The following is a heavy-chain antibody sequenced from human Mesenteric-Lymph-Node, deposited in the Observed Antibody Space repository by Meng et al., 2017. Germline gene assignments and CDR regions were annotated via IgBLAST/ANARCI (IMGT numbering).Heavy chain of an antibody. J-gene: IGHJ4*02. CDR2: IKQDGSEK. CDR1: GFTFSSYW. D-gene: IGHD5-18*01. CDR3: ARDRYSYGHFDY. Sequence: GESLKISCAASGFTFSSYWMSWVRQAPGKGLEWVANIKQDGSEKYYVDSVKGRFTISRDNSKNTLYLQMNSLRAEDTAVYYCARDRYSYGHFDYWGQGTLVTVSS. V-gene: IGHV3-7*01.